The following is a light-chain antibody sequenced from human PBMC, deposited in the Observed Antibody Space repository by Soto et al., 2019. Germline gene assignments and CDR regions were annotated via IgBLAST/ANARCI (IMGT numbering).Light chain of an antibody. J-gene: IGKJ5*01. V-gene: IGKV1-33*01. CDR3: QQCDSLPLT. CDR2: DAS. CDR1: QDISNS. Sequence: DIQMTQSPSSLSLSEGDRVTISVQASQDISNSLTWYQQKPGKAPKLLIYDASNLETGVPSRFSGSGSGTDFTFTISSLQPEDIATYYCQQCDSLPLTFGQGTRLEIK.